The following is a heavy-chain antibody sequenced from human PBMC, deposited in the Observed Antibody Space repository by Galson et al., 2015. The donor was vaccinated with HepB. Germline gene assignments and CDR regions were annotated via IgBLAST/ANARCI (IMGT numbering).Heavy chain of an antibody. V-gene: IGHV7-4-1*02. CDR3: ARRNGNDWLDP. J-gene: IGHJ5*02. CDR1: GYNFNRYA. Sequence: SVKVSCKASGYNFNRYAMNWVRQAPGQGLEWMGLINTDTGNPTYAQAFTGRFVFSLDTSVSTAYLQINSLKAEDTAVYYCARRNGNDWLDPWGQGTLVTVSS. D-gene: IGHD5-24*01. CDR2: INTDTGNP.